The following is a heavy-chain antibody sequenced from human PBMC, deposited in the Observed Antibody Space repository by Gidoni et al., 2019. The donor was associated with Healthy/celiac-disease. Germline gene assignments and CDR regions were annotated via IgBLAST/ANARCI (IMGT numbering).Heavy chain of an antibody. Sequence: QVQLVQYGAEVKKPGASVKVSCKASGYTLTSYGISWVRQAPGPGLEWMGWISAYTGNTNYAQKLQGRVTMTTDTSTSTAYMELRSLRSDDTAVYYCARLRFLEWLSLSHYYYYGMDVWGQGTTVTVSS. J-gene: IGHJ6*02. CDR1: GYTLTSYG. CDR2: ISAYTGNT. CDR3: ARLRFLEWLSLSHYYYYGMDV. V-gene: IGHV1-18*01. D-gene: IGHD3-3*01.